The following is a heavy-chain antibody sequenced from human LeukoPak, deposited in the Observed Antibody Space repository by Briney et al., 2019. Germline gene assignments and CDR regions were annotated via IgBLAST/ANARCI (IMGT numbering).Heavy chain of an antibody. D-gene: IGHD7-27*01. V-gene: IGHV4-39*01. CDR2: IYYSGST. CDR3: ARLETTWADY. Sequence: SETLSLTCTVSGGSISSSSYYWGWIRQPPGKGLEWIGSIYYSGSTYYNPSLKSRVTISVDTSKNQFSLKLSSVTAADTAVYYCARLETTWADYWGQGTLVTVSS. CDR1: GGSISSSSYY. J-gene: IGHJ4*02.